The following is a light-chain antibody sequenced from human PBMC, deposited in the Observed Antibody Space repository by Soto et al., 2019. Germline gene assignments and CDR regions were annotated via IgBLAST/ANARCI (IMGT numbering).Light chain of an antibody. V-gene: IGKV3-20*01. CDR3: QQYDTSPRT. CDR2: GAS. Sequence: EVMLTQSPGTLSLSPGERATLSCRASQSVSSNYLAWYQQKSGQAPRLLIYGASNRATGIPDRFSGSVSGTDFTLNIRRLETEDFAVYYCQQYDTSPRTFGQGTKVEFK. CDR1: QSVSSNY. J-gene: IGKJ1*01.